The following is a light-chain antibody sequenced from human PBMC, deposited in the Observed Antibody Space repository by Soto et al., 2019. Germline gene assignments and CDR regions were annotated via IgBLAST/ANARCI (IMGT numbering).Light chain of an antibody. CDR1: QDINKN. J-gene: IGKJ5*01. Sequence: DIQMTQSPSSLSASVGDRVTITCQASQDINKNLIWYQQKPGKAPKLLIYDASDLETGVPSTFSGRGSGTGFTFTISSLQPEDFATYYCQQYESLPLTFGPGTRLEIK. CDR3: QQYESLPLT. V-gene: IGKV1-33*01. CDR2: DAS.